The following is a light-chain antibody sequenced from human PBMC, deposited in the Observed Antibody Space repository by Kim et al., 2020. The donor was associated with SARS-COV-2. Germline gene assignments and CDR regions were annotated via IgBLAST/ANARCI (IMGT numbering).Light chain of an antibody. CDR1: SGYSTYA. J-gene: IGLJ3*02. Sequence: ASVKLTGTLSSGYSTYAIAWHQQQPEKGPRYLMKINSDGSHTKGDGIPTRLSGSSSGAERYLTISSLQSEDEADYYCQTWGTGIRVFGGGTQLTVL. CDR3: QTWGTGIRV. CDR2: INSDGSH. V-gene: IGLV4-69*02.